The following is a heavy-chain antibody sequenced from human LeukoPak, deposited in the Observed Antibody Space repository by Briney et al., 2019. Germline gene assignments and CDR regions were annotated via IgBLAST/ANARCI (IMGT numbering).Heavy chain of an antibody. Sequence: EASVTISCKTSGYPVSDYYMHWVRQAPGQGLEWMGWIRGDTGDTDSPQKFRGRVTMTRDTSTDTAYLELSRLRYDDTAIYFCARVRVNSCDYRGQGTLVTVSS. V-gene: IGHV1-2*02. CDR2: IRGDTGDT. J-gene: IGHJ4*02. CDR1: GYPVSDYY. D-gene: IGHD2-15*01. CDR3: ARVRVNSCDY.